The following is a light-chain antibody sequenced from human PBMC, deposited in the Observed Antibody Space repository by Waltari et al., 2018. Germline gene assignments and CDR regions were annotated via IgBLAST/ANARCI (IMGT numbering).Light chain of an antibody. CDR1: RSHVGSYNY. J-gene: IGLJ2*01. V-gene: IGLV2-14*03. Sequence: QSALTQPASVSGSPGQSITIPCTGTRSHVGSYNYVSWYQQHPGKAPKLMIFDVSNRPSGVSNRFSGSKSGNTASLTISGLQAEDEADYYCSSYISSSTLELFGGGTSLTVL. CDR3: SSYISSSTLEL. CDR2: DVS.